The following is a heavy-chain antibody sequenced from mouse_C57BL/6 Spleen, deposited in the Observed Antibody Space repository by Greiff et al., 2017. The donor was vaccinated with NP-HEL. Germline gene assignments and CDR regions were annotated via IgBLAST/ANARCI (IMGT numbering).Heavy chain of an antibody. Sequence: QVQLKQSGAELVRPGTSVKVSCKASGYAFTNYLIEWVKQRPGQGLEWIGVINPGSGGTNYNEKFKGKATLTADKSSSTAYMQLSSLTSEDSAVYFCARGDGYYDAMDYWGQGTSVTVSS. D-gene: IGHD2-3*01. CDR3: ARGDGYYDAMDY. CDR2: INPGSGGT. CDR1: GYAFTNYL. J-gene: IGHJ4*01. V-gene: IGHV1-54*01.